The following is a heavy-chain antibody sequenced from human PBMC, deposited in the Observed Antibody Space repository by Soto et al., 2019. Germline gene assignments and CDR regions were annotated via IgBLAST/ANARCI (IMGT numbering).Heavy chain of an antibody. D-gene: IGHD3-9*01. J-gene: IGHJ6*02. CDR3: AREGYDILTGGYYYYYGMDV. CDR2: INPNSGGT. Sequence: VASVKVSCKASGYTFTGYYMHWVRQAPGQGLEWMGWINPNSGGTNYAQKFQGRVTMTRDTSISTAYMELSRLRSDDTAVYYCAREGYDILTGGYYYYYGMDVWGQGTTVTVSS. CDR1: GYTFTGYY. V-gene: IGHV1-2*02.